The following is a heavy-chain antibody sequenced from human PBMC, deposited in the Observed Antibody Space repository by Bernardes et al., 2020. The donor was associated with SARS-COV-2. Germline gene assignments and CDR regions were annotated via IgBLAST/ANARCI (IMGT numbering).Heavy chain of an antibody. CDR1: GYTFTDHY. D-gene: IGHD2-15*01. V-gene: IGHV1-2*02. J-gene: IGHJ4*02. Sequence: ASVKVSCKTSGYTFTDHYMHWVRQAPGPGLEWMGWIYPNSGATNSAQKFQGRVTLTTDTSISTAYMELSRLRSDDTAVYYCARKIVVAADVWFFDSWGQGTLVTVSS. CDR3: ARKIVVAADVWFFDS. CDR2: IYPNSGAT.